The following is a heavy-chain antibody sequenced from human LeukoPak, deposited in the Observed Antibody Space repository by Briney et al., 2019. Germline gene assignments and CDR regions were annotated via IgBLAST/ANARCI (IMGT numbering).Heavy chain of an antibody. CDR3: ARGVDIVVVPAATKPTFYYYYYMDV. CDR2: IIPIFGTA. V-gene: IGHV1-69*13. Sequence: SVKVSCKASGGTFSSYAISWVRQAPGQGLEWMGGIIPIFGTANYAQKFQGRVTITADESTSTAYMELSSLRSEDTAVYYCARGVDIVVVPAATKPTFYYYYYMDVWGKGTTVTVSS. D-gene: IGHD2-2*03. CDR1: GGTFSSYA. J-gene: IGHJ6*03.